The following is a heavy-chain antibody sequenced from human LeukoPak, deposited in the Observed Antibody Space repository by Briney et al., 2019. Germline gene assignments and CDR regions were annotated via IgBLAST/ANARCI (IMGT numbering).Heavy chain of an antibody. Sequence: GESLKISCKASGYSFTNYWIAWVRQMPGKGLEWMGIIYPGDSDTRYSPSFQGQVTISADKSISTAYLQWSSLKASDTAMYYCARSPDPQFGNAFDIWGQGTMVTVSS. CDR3: ARSPDPQFGNAFDI. CDR1: GYSFTNYW. D-gene: IGHD3-16*01. CDR2: IYPGDSDT. J-gene: IGHJ3*02. V-gene: IGHV5-51*01.